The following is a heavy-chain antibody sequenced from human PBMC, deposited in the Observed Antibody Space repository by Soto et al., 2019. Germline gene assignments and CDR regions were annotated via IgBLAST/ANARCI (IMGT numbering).Heavy chain of an antibody. CDR3: ARKQEYNYGPNFLHYYGMDV. CDR2: ISAYNGNT. V-gene: IGHV1-18*01. CDR1: GYTFTSYG. Sequence: ASVKVSCKASGYTFTSYGISWVRQAPGQGLEWMGWISAYNGNTNYAQKLQGRVTMTTDTSTSTAYMELRSLRSDDTAVYYCARKQEYNYGPNFLHYYGMDVWGQGTTVTLSS. J-gene: IGHJ6*02. D-gene: IGHD5-18*01.